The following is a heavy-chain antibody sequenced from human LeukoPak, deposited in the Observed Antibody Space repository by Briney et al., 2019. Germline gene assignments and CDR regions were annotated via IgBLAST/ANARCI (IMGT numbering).Heavy chain of an antibody. J-gene: IGHJ4*02. Sequence: GGSLRLSCAASGFTFSSYWMYWVRQAPGKGLVWVSRINTDGKTTNYADAVKGRFTISRDNAKNTLYRQMNSRRAKTAAVYYCAMYFTLTRGGGGDYWGQGTLVTASA. V-gene: IGHV3-74*01. CDR2: INTDGKTT. CDR3: AMYFTLTRGGGGDY. D-gene: IGHD3-10*01. CDR1: GFTFSSYW.